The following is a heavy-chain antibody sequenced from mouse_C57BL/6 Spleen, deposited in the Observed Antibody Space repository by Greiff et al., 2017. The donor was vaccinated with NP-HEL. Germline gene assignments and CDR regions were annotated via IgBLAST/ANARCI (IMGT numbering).Heavy chain of an antibody. Sequence: QVHVKQPGAELVKPGASVKVSCKASGYTFTSYWMHWVKQRPGQGLEWIGRIHPSDSDTNYNQKFKGKATLTVDKSSSTAYMQLSSLTSEDSAVYYCAPTMVTRYAMDYWGQGTSVTVSS. CDR3: APTMVTRYAMDY. CDR2: IHPSDSDT. J-gene: IGHJ4*01. D-gene: IGHD2-9*01. V-gene: IGHV1-74*01. CDR1: GYTFTSYW.